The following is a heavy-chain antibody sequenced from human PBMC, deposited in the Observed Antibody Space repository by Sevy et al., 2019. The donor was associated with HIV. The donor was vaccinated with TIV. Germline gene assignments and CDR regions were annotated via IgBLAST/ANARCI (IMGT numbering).Heavy chain of an antibody. D-gene: IGHD6-13*01. V-gene: IGHV4-59*01. CDR3: ARKSGSSSWYFDY. CDR2: IYYSGST. Sequence: SETLSLTCTVSGGSISSYYWSWIRQPPGKGLEWIGYIYYSGSTNYNPSLKSRVTISVDTSKNQFSLTLSSVTAADTALYYCARKSGSSSWYFDYWGQGTLVTVSS. J-gene: IGHJ4*02. CDR1: GGSISSYY.